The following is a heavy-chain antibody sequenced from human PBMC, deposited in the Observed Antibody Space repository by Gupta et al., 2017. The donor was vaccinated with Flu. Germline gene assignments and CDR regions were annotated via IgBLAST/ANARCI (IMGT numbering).Heavy chain of an antibody. CDR2: IIPIFGTA. CDR3: ARDDTVTSPLNYYYYNMDV. J-gene: IGHJ6*02. V-gene: IGHV1-69*01. CDR1: SSDA. D-gene: IGHD4-17*01. Sequence: SSDAISWVRQAPGQGLEWMGGIIPIFGTANYAQKFQGRVTITADESTSTAYMELSSLRSEDTAVYYCARDDTVTSPLNYYYYNMDVWGPGTTVTVSS.